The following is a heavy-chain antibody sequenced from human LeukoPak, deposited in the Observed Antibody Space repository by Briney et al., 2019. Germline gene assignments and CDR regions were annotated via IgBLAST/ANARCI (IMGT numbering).Heavy chain of an antibody. CDR2: IYYSGST. V-gene: IGHV4-31*03. CDR1: GGSINSGDYY. CDR3: ATRRASKFYFDY. Sequence: SQTLSLTCTVSGGSINSGDYYWSWIRQYPGKGLEWIGHIYYSGSTYFNPSLKSRVTISVDVSKDQFSLKLSSVTAADTAVYYCATRRASKFYFDYWGQGTLVTVSS. D-gene: IGHD3-10*01. J-gene: IGHJ4*02.